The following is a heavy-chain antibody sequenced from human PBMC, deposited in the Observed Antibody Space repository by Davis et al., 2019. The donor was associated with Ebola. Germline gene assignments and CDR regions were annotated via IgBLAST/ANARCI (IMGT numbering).Heavy chain of an antibody. CDR1: GESFSGYY. D-gene: IGHD6-19*01. J-gene: IGHJ6*02. CDR2: INHSGST. Sequence: SETLSLTCAVYGESFSGYYWSWIRQPPGKGLEWIGEINHSGSTNYNPSLKSRVTISVDTSMNQFSLKLSSVTAADTAVYYCARLKQGRGMDVWGQGTTVTVSS. CDR3: ARLKQGRGMDV. V-gene: IGHV4-34*01.